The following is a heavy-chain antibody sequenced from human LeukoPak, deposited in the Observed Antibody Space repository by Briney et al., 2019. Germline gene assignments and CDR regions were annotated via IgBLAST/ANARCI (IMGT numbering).Heavy chain of an antibody. CDR1: GGSVSSVAYY. CDR2: ISYSGYS. J-gene: IGHJ6*03. CDR3: ARESAAGHYYIGV. Sequence: SQTLSLTCTVSGGSVSSVAYYWSWIRQHPGKGLEWIGYISYSGYSEYNPSLGSRLSISVDISKNQFSLNLTSVTAADTAIYYCARESAAGHYYIGVWGKGTTVTVSS. D-gene: IGHD2-2*01. V-gene: IGHV4-31*03.